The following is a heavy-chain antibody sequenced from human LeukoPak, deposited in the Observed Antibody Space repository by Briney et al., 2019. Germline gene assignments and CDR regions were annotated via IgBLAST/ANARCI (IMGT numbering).Heavy chain of an antibody. V-gene: IGHV4-34*01. CDR2: INHSGST. CDR1: GGSFSGYY. D-gene: IGHD2-2*02. CDR3: ARVGCGSTSCYSGAFDI. J-gene: IGHJ3*02. Sequence: PSETLSLTCAVHGGSFSGYYWSWIRQPPGKGLEWIGEINHSGSTNYNPSLKSRVTISVDTSKNQFSLKLSSVTAADTAVYYCARVGCGSTSCYSGAFDIWGQGTMVTVSS.